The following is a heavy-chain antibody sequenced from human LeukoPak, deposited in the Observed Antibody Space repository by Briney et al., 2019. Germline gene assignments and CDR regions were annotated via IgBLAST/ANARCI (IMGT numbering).Heavy chain of an antibody. J-gene: IGHJ4*02. CDR1: GFTFSDYG. D-gene: IGHD2-2*01. CDR2: INPDGGTT. Sequence: GGSLRLSCGASGFTFSDYGMHWVRQAPGKGLVWVSRINPDGGTTTYADSVEGRFTISRDNAKNTLYLQMSSLRAEDTAVYYCARVGVGMYHFDHWGQGTLVTVSS. V-gene: IGHV3-74*01. CDR3: ARVGVGMYHFDH.